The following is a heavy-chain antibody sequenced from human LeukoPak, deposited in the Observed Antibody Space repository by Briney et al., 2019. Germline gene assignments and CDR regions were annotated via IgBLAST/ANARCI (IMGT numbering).Heavy chain of an antibody. V-gene: IGHV4-59*01. CDR2: IYYSGST. CDR1: GGSISSYY. CDR3: ARTMSACGYFWYFDL. J-gene: IGHJ2*01. Sequence: SETLSLTCTVSGGSISSYYWSWIRQPPGKGLEWIGYIYYSGSTNYNPSLKSRVTISVDTSKNQFSLKLSSVTAADTAVYYCARTMSACGYFWYFDLWRRGTLVTVSS. D-gene: IGHD5-18*01.